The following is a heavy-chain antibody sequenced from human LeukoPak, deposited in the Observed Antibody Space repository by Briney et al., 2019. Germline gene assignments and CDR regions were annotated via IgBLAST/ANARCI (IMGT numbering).Heavy chain of an antibody. D-gene: IGHD5-18*01. Sequence: GGSLRLSCAASGFTFSSYGMHWVRQAPGKGLEWVAVIWYDGSNKYYADSVKGRFTISRDNSKNTLYLQMNSLRAEDTAVYYCARDGYEYLGYPFDYWGQGTLVTVSS. CDR3: ARDGYEYLGYPFDY. CDR1: GFTFSSYG. V-gene: IGHV3-33*01. J-gene: IGHJ4*02. CDR2: IWYDGSNK.